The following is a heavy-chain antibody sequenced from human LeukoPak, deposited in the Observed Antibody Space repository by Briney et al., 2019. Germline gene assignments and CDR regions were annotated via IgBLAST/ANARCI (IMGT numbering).Heavy chain of an antibody. Sequence: PGGPLRLSCAASGFTVSSNYMSWVRQAPGKGLEWVSVIYSGGSTYYADSVKGRFTISRDNSKNTLYLQMNSLRAEDTAVYYCARDLLGYYYGSGSDGSYYYMDVWGKGTTVTISS. V-gene: IGHV3-66*01. CDR1: GFTVSSNY. J-gene: IGHJ6*03. D-gene: IGHD3-10*01. CDR3: ARDLLGYYYGSGSDGSYYYMDV. CDR2: IYSGGST.